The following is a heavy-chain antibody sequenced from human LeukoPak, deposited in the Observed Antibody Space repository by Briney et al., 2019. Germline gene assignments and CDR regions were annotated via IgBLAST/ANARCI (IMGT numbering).Heavy chain of an antibody. Sequence: ASVKVSCKASGYTFTGNYIHWVRQAPGQGLEWMGVINPSDGRSTYAQNFQGRVTMTRDTSTSTLYMELSSLRSEDTAVYSCARRGSSVTYYYAMDVWGQGTTVTVSS. V-gene: IGHV1-46*01. CDR3: ARRGSSVTYYYAMDV. D-gene: IGHD6-25*01. CDR2: INPSDGRS. J-gene: IGHJ6*02. CDR1: GYTFTGNY.